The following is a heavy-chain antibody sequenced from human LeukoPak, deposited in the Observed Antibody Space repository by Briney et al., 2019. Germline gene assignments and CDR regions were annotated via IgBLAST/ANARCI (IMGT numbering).Heavy chain of an antibody. CDR2: IKQDGSEK. V-gene: IGHV3-7*01. Sequence: GGSLRLSCAASGFTFRSYWMSWVRQAPGKGLERVVNIKQDGSEKYYVDSVKGRFTISRDNAKNSLYLQMSSLRAEDTAVYYCVRDSGGDSTGCFDYWGQGTLVTVSS. D-gene: IGHD3-22*01. J-gene: IGHJ4*02. CDR1: GFTFRSYW. CDR3: VRDSGGDSTGCFDY.